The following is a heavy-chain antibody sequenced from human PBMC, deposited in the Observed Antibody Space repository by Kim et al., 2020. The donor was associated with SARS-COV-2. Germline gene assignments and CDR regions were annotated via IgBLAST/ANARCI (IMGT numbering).Heavy chain of an antibody. J-gene: IGHJ4*02. CDR2: ISSSSSYI. Sequence: GGSLRLSCAASGFTFSSYSMNWVRQAPGKGLEWVSSISSSSSYIYYADSVKGRFTISRDNAKNSLYLQMNSLRAEDTAVYYCARDLYGDYVFDYWGQGTLVTVSS. D-gene: IGHD4-17*01. CDR1: GFTFSSYS. V-gene: IGHV3-21*01. CDR3: ARDLYGDYVFDY.